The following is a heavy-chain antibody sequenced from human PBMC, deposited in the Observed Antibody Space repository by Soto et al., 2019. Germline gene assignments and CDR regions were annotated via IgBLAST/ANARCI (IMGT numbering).Heavy chain of an antibody. V-gene: IGHV1-69*13. D-gene: IGHD3-3*01. CDR2: IIPIFGTA. Sequence: SVKVSCKASGGTFSSYAISWVRQAPGQGLEWMGGIIPIFGTANYAQKFQGRVTITADESTSTAYMELSSLRSEDTAVYYCARGSTIFGVVIRVTDSYCYGIDVWCPGTTVTVSS. CDR3: ARGSTIFGVVIRVTDSYCYGIDV. J-gene: IGHJ6*02. CDR1: GGTFSSYA.